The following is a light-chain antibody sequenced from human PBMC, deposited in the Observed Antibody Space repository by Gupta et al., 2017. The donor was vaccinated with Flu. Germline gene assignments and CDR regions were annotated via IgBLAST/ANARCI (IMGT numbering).Light chain of an antibody. V-gene: IGKV1-5*03. Sequence: DVQMTQSPSSLSASVGDSVTITCRASQSITSWLAWYQQKPGKAPKLLIYQASTVGSGVPSRFSGSGSGTEFTLTSTSLQPDDFATYYCQQYSSNSTFGQGTKVE. CDR2: QAS. CDR3: QQYSSNST. CDR1: QSITSW. J-gene: IGKJ1*01.